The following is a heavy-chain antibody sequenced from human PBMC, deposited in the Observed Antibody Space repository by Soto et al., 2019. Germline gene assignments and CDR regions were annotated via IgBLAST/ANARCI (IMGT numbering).Heavy chain of an antibody. CDR2: INHSGST. V-gene: IGHV4-34*01. CDR1: GGSFSGYY. CDR3: ARVHQTVTRYYYYGMDV. Sequence: SETLSLTCAVYGGSFSGYYWSWIRQPPGKGLEWIGEINHSGSTNYNPSLKSRVTISVDTSKNQFSLKLSSVTAADTAVYYCARVHQTVTRYYYYGMDVWGQGTTVTVSS. J-gene: IGHJ6*02.